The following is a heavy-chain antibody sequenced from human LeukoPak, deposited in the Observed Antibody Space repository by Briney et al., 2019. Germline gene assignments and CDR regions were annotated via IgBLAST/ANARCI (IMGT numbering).Heavy chain of an antibody. CDR1: GYSISSGYY. V-gene: IGHV4-38-2*02. CDR2: IYHSGST. D-gene: IGHD3-10*01. Sequence: SETLSLTCTVSGYSISSGYYWGWIRQPPGKGLEWIGSIYHSGSTYYNPSLKSRVTISVDTSKNQFSLKLSSVTAADTAVYYCASSPRELFPFDYWGQGTLVTVSS. CDR3: ASSPRELFPFDY. J-gene: IGHJ4*02.